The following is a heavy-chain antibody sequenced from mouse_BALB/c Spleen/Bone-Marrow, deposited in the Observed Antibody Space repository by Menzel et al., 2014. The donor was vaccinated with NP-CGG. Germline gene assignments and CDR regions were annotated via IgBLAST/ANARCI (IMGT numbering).Heavy chain of an antibody. D-gene: IGHD2-1*01. CDR3: VYGNYYLAY. CDR2: INPSTGYT. CDR1: GYTFTSYW. J-gene: IGHJ3*01. Sequence: VKLMESGAELAKPGASVKMSCKASGYTFTSYWMHWVKPRPGQGLEWIGYINPSTGYTEYNQKFKDKATLTADKSSSTAYMQLSSLTSEDSAVYYCVYGNYYLAYWGQGTLVTVSA. V-gene: IGHV1-7*01.